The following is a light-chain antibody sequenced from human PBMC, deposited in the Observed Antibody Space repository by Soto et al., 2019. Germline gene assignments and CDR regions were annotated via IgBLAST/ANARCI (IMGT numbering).Light chain of an antibody. V-gene: IGKV3-20*01. CDR1: QSVSSSY. CDR3: QQYGISPT. Sequence: EMVLTQSPGTLSLSPGERATLSCSASQSVSSSYLAWYQQKPGQAPRLLIYGASSRATGIPDRFSGSGSGTDFTLTISRLEPEDFAVYYCQQYGISPTFGQGTKVAIK. CDR2: GAS. J-gene: IGKJ1*01.